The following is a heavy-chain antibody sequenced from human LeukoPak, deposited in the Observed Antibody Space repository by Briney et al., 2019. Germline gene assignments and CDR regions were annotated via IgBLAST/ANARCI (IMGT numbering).Heavy chain of an antibody. D-gene: IGHD1-14*01. CDR3: ATDVIAPGFDY. CDR1: GFTFSSYA. Sequence: GESLRISCAASGFTFSSYAMHWVRQAPGKGLEWVAVISYDGSNKYYADSVKGRFAISRDNSKNTLYLQMNSLRAEDTAVYYCATDVIAPGFDYWGQGTLVTVSS. J-gene: IGHJ4*02. CDR2: ISYDGSNK. V-gene: IGHV3-30*09.